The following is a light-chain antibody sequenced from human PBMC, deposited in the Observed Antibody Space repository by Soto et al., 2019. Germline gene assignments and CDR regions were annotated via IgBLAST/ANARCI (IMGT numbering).Light chain of an antibody. CDR3: QRYNSYLIT. J-gene: IGKJ5*01. V-gene: IGKV1-5*01. Sequence: DIQMTQSPSTLSASVGDRVTITCRASQSISSWLAWYQQKPGKAPKLLIYDASSLESGVPSRFSGSGSGTEFTLTISSLQPDDFATYYCQRYNSYLITFGRGTRLEIK. CDR1: QSISSW. CDR2: DAS.